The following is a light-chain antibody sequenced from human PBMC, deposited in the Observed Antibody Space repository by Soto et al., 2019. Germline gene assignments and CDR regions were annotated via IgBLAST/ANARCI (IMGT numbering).Light chain of an antibody. V-gene: IGKV3-20*01. CDR1: QSVTNPF. CDR3: QQYGSSGT. J-gene: IGKJ1*01. CDR2: GAS. Sequence: EIVLAQSPCTLSLSPGERSTLSCMASQSVTNPFLAWYQQKPGQAPRLLIYGASRRATGIPDRFTGSGSGTDFTLSISRLEPEDFAVYYCQQYGSSGTFGQGTKVDIK.